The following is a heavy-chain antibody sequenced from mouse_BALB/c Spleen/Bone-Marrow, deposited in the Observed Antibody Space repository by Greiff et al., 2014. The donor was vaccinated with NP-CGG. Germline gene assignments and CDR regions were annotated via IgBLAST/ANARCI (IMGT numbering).Heavy chain of an antibody. CDR1: GFSLTSYG. D-gene: IGHD1-2*01. CDR2: IWADGST. V-gene: IGHV2-9*02. Sequence: VKLVESGPGLVAPSQSLSITCTVSGFSLTSYGVHWVRQPPGKGLEWLGVIWADGSTNYNSALMSRLSISKDNSKSQVFLKMNSLQTDDTAMYYCSRITTATGAMDYWGQGTSVTASS. CDR3: SRITTATGAMDY. J-gene: IGHJ4*01.